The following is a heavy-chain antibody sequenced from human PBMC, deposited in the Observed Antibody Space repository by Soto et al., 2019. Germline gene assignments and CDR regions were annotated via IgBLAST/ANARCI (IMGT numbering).Heavy chain of an antibody. CDR2: IYHSGST. CDR3: AVYCGNSWFRFDL. V-gene: IGHV4-30-2*01. CDR1: GGSISSGGYS. J-gene: IGHJ5*02. Sequence: QLQLQESGSGLVKPSQTLTLTCAVSGGSISSGGYSWSWIRQPPGKGLEWIGYIYHSGSTYYNTSLKSRDTISVDRSKNQFSLKLSSVAVADRAGYDCAVYCGNSWFRFDLWGQGTLVTVSS. D-gene: IGHD2-21*02.